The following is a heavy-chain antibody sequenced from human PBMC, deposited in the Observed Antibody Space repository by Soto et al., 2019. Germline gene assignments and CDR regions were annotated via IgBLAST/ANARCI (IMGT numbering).Heavy chain of an antibody. D-gene: IGHD2-21*01. V-gene: IGHV4-31*03. Sequence: SETLSLTCSVSGAALNSGNYYWSWICQVPGKGLEWIGHIYVTGAVDYNPSLRDRITISQDTSERQFSLNLRLVTAADTAVYYCARLRIATNNYKWFDPWGQGTLVTVSS. J-gene: IGHJ5*02. CDR2: IYVTGAV. CDR3: ARLRIATNNYKWFDP. CDR1: GAALNSGNYY.